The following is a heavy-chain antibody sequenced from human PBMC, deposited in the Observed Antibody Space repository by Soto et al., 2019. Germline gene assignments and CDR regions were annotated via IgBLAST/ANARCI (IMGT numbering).Heavy chain of an antibody. V-gene: IGHV3-30*18. J-gene: IGHJ3*02. CDR1: GFTFSSYG. CDR3: AKEPGYYYDSSGQNLEAFDI. Sequence: GGSLRLSCAASGFTFSSYGMHWVRQAPGKGLEWVAVISYDGSNKYYADSVKGRFTISRDNSKNTLYLQMNSLRAEDTAVYYYAKEPGYYYDSSGQNLEAFDIWGKGTMVPVSS. D-gene: IGHD3-22*01. CDR2: ISYDGSNK.